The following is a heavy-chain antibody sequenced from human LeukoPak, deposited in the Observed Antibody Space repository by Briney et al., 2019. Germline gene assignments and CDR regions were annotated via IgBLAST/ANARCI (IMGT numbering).Heavy chain of an antibody. CDR2: MNPNSGNT. CDR1: GYTLTSYD. D-gene: IGHD2-2*01. Sequence: ASVKVSCKASGYTLTSYDINWVLQATGQGLEWMGWMNPNSGNTGYAQKFQGRVTMTRNTSISTAYMELSSLRSEDTAVYYCARDVKGYSCSSTSCPSGGFDPWGQGTLVTVSS. J-gene: IGHJ5*02. CDR3: ARDVKGYSCSSTSCPSGGFDP. V-gene: IGHV1-8*01.